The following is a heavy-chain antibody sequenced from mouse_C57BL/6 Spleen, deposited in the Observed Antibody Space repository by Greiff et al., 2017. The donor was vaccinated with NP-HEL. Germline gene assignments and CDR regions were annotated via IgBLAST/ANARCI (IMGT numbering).Heavy chain of an antibody. CDR3: ANLQEKGIDYYAMDY. CDR2: ISYDGSN. Sequence: ESGPGLVKPSQSLSLTCSVTGYSITSGYYWNWIRQFPGNKLEWMGYISYDGSNNYNPSLKNRISITRDTSKNQFFLKLNSVTTEDTATYYCANLQEKGIDYYAMDYWGQGTSVTVSS. J-gene: IGHJ4*01. CDR1: GYSITSGYY. V-gene: IGHV3-6*01. D-gene: IGHD6-1*01.